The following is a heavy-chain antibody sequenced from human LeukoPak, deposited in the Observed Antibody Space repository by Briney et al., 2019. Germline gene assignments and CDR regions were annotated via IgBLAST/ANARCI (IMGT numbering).Heavy chain of an antibody. J-gene: IGHJ6*02. D-gene: IGHD2-15*01. Sequence: ASVKVSCKASGYTFTSYGISWVRQAPGQGLEWMGWISAYNGNTNYAQKLQGRVTMTTDTSTSTAYMELRSLRSDDTAVYYCARSSSGDPYYYYGMDVWGQGTTVTVSS. CDR2: ISAYNGNT. CDR1: GYTFTSYG. CDR3: ARSSSGDPYYYYGMDV. V-gene: IGHV1-18*01.